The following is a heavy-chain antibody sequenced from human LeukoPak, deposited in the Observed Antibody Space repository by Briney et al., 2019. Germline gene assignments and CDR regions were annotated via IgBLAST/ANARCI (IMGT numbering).Heavy chain of an antibody. Sequence: SETLSLSCAVSGGSISSSNWWSWVRQPPGKGLEWIGEIYHSGSTNYNPSLKSRVTISVDKSKNQFSLKLSSVTAADTAVYYCAGGGYLNIYDYVWGSYRQPPVEYFDYWGQGTMVTVSS. V-gene: IGHV4-4*02. J-gene: IGHJ4*02. CDR3: AGGGYLNIYDYVWGSYRQPPVEYFDY. CDR2: IYHSGST. CDR1: GGSISSSNW. D-gene: IGHD3-16*02.